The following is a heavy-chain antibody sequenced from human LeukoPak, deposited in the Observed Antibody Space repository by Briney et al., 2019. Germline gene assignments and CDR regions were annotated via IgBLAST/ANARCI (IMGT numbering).Heavy chain of an antibody. V-gene: IGHV1-2*02. CDR3: ARLKSVAAKGFDY. D-gene: IGHD6-19*01. Sequence: ASVKVSCKASGYTFSDYYLHWVRQAPGQGLEWMGWINPNSGVTNYAQDFQGRVTMTRDTSISTTYMELTRLQSDDTAVYYCARLKSVAAKGFDYWGQGTLVTVSS. J-gene: IGHJ4*02. CDR1: GYTFSDYY. CDR2: INPNSGVT.